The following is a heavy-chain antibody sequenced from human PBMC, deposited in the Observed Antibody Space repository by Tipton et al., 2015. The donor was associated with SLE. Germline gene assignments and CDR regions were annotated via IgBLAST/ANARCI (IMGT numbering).Heavy chain of an antibody. CDR3: ARGNDFWSAEMDY. Sequence: TLSLTCTVSGGSTSNSNHYWGWVRQPPGKGLEWIGSVDYSGSTKYNPSLRSRLTIPVDTSKNQFSLKLSSVTAADTAVYYCARGNDFWSAEMDYWGQGTLVTVSS. CDR1: GGSTSNSNHY. D-gene: IGHD3-3*01. V-gene: IGHV4-39*01. CDR2: VDYSGST. J-gene: IGHJ4*02.